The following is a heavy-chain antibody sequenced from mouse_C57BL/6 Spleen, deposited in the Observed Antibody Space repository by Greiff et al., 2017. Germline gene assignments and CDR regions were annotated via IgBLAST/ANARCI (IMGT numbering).Heavy chain of an antibody. J-gene: IGHJ4*01. D-gene: IGHD1-1*01. Sequence: QVQLQQSGPELVKPGASVTISCKASGYAFSSSWMNWVKQRPGTGLEWIGRIYPGDGDTNYNGKFKGKATLTADKSSSTAYMQLSRLTSEDSAVYFCARTTTVPYAMDYWGQGTSVTVSS. CDR3: ARTTTVPYAMDY. CDR1: GYAFSSSW. CDR2: IYPGDGDT. V-gene: IGHV1-82*01.